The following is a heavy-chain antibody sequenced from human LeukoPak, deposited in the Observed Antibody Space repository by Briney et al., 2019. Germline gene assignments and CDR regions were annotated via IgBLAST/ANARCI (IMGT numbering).Heavy chain of an antibody. Sequence: PGGSLRLSCAASGFTFSSYWMTWVRQAPGKGLEWVANIKQDGNGKYYVDSVKGRFTISRDNAKNSLYLQMNSLRAEDTAVYYCARDLPEGWFDPWGQGTLVTVSS. CDR1: GFTFSSYW. CDR2: IKQDGNGK. V-gene: IGHV3-7*01. J-gene: IGHJ5*02. CDR3: ARDLPEGWFDP.